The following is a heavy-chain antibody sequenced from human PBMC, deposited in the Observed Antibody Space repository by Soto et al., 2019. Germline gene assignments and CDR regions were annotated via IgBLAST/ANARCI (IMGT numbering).Heavy chain of an antibody. J-gene: IGHJ4*02. Sequence: PGGSLRLSCAASGFTFSYYGLHWVRHAPGKGLEWVAGISYDGSNRYYGDSVKGRFSISRDNPNNTRYLQMTSLRGEDTAAYYYAKGCRIHPSSVYYWGQGTRVTVSP. CDR1: GFTFSYYG. CDR3: AKGCRIHPSSVYY. CDR2: ISYDGSNR. V-gene: IGHV3-30*18.